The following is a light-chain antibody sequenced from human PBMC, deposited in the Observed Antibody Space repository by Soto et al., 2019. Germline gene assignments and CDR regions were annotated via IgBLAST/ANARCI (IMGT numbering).Light chain of an antibody. J-gene: IGLJ3*02. CDR1: SSDIGGYNS. V-gene: IGLV2-8*01. Sequence: QSALTQPPSASGSPGQSVTISCTGTSSDIGGYNSVSWYQQHPGKAPKLMIYEVNKRPLGVPERFSGSKSGNTASLTVSGLLADAEAAYYCSSSAGTNSFVLFGGGTKLTVL. CDR3: SSSAGTNSFVL. CDR2: EVN.